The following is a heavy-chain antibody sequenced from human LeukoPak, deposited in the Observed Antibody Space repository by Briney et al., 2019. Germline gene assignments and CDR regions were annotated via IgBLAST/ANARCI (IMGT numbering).Heavy chain of an antibody. V-gene: IGHV3-23*01. D-gene: IGHD3-10*01. CDR1: GFTVSSNY. CDR3: AKTSLLLWFGD. Sequence: GGSLRLSCAASGFTVSSNYMSWVRQAPGKGLEWVSAIGGSGSSTYYADSVKGRFTISRDNSKNTLYLQMNSLRAEDTAVYYCAKTSLLLWFGDWGQGTLVTVSS. CDR2: IGGSGSST. J-gene: IGHJ4*02.